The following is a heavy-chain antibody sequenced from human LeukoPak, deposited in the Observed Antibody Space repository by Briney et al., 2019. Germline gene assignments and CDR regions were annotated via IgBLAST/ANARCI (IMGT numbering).Heavy chain of an antibody. CDR2: INWNGGST. CDR3: ARDSIFDWSSVGEDWFDR. Sequence: SGGSLRLSCAASGFTFDDYGMSWVRQAPGKGLEWGSGINWNGGSTGYAYSVKGRFTISRDNAKTSMYLQMHSLRAEDTALYYCARDSIFDWSSVGEDWFDRWGQGTLVTVSS. J-gene: IGHJ5*02. D-gene: IGHD3-9*01. V-gene: IGHV3-20*04. CDR1: GFTFDDYG.